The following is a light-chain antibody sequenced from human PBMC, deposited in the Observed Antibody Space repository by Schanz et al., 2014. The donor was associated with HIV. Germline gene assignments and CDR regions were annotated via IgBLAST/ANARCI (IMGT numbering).Light chain of an antibody. CDR2: AAS. V-gene: IGKV1-39*01. CDR3: QQSFSTPSIT. Sequence: DIQMTQSPSSLSSSVGASVTITCRASQSINSHLNWYQQKPAKAPKLLIYAASTLQSGVPSRFSGSGSGTDYTLTISNLQPEDFASYFCQQSFSTPSITFGQGTRLESK. CDR1: QSINSH. J-gene: IGKJ5*01.